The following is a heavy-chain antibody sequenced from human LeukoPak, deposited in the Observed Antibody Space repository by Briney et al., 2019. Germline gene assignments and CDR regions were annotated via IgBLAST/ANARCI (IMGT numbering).Heavy chain of an antibody. CDR3: GRVSISATGTKVNFDY. CDR1: GYTLTELS. D-gene: IGHD6-13*01. CDR2: MNPNSGNT. J-gene: IGHJ4*02. V-gene: IGHV1-8*01. Sequence: ASVKVSCKVSGYTLTELSMHWMRQASGQGLEWMGWMNPNSGNTGYAQKFQGRVTMTTDTSISTAHMELSSLRSEDTAVYYCGRVSISATGTKVNFDYWGQGTLVTVSS.